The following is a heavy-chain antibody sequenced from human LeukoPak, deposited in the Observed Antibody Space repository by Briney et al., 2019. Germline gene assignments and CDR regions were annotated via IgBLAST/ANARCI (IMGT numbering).Heavy chain of an antibody. D-gene: IGHD1-1*01. J-gene: IGHJ6*03. CDR2: ISSSSSYI. Sequence: GGSLRLSCAASGFTFSSYSMNWVRQAPGKGLEWVSSISSSSSYIYYADSVKGRFTISRDNAKNSLYLQMNSLRAGDTAVYYCARDLDRGYYYYYMDVWGKGTTVTVSS. CDR1: GFTFSSYS. V-gene: IGHV3-21*01. CDR3: ARDLDRGYYYYYMDV.